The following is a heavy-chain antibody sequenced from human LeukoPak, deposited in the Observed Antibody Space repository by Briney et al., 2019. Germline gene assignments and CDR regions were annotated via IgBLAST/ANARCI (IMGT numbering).Heavy chain of an antibody. Sequence: EASVKVSCRASGYTFSTCDINWVRQATGQGLEWMGRMNPNSGNTGFAHKFQGRVTLTRDTSINIAYMELSSLRSEDTAVYYCARVLGSISHWGQGTLVTVSS. CDR1: GYTFSTCD. CDR3: ARVLGSISH. D-gene: IGHD1-1*01. V-gene: IGHV1-8*01. CDR2: MNPNSGNT. J-gene: IGHJ4*02.